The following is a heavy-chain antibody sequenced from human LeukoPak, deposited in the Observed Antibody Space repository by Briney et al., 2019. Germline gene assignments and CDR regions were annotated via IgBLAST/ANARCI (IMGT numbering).Heavy chain of an antibody. V-gene: IGHV4-59*01. CDR3: AATDIAAAGTWLDP. Sequence: SETLSLTCTVSGGSISSYYWSWIRQPPGKGLEWIGYIYFSGTTNYNPALKSRVTISVDTSKNQFSLKLSSVTAADTAVYYCAATDIAAAGTWLDPWGQGTLVTVSS. D-gene: IGHD6-13*01. J-gene: IGHJ5*02. CDR1: GGSISSYY. CDR2: IYFSGTT.